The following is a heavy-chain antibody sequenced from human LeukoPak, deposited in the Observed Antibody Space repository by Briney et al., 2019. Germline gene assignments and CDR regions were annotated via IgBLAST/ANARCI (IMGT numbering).Heavy chain of an antibody. CDR1: GGSISSGSYY. CDR2: IYTSGST. CDR3: ARQYNLGELSALGFDP. D-gene: IGHD3-16*02. Sequence: SETLSLTCTVSGGSISSGSYYWSWIRQPAGKGLEWIGRIYTSGSTNYNPSLKSRVTISVDTSKNQFSLKLSSVTAADTAVYYCARQYNLGELSALGFDPWGQGTLVTVSS. V-gene: IGHV4-61*02. J-gene: IGHJ5*02.